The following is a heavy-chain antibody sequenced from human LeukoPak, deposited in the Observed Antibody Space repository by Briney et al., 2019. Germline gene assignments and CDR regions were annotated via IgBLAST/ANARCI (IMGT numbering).Heavy chain of an antibody. CDR2: ITGSAGST. CDR1: GFTFSSYA. Sequence: GGSLRLSCAASGFTFSSYAMTWVRQAPGKGLEWVSGITGSAGSTYYADSVKGRFTISRDNSKNTLYLQMNSLRAEDTAVYYCAKGLYYLDYWGQGTLVTVSS. J-gene: IGHJ4*02. V-gene: IGHV3-23*01. CDR3: AKGLYYLDY.